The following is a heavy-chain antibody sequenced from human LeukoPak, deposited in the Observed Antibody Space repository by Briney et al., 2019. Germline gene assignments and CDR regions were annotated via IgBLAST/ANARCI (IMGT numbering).Heavy chain of an antibody. D-gene: IGHD3/OR15-3a*01. V-gene: IGHV3-66*01. Sequence: GGSLRLSCVVSGFSVSNNYVSWVRQAPGKGLEWVSVIYSGNTIKYADSVKGRFTISRDNSKNTVYLQMSSLRAEDTALYYCATIGTGDYRDDSWGQGNLVVVSS. CDR1: GFSVSNNY. J-gene: IGHJ5*01. CDR3: ATIGTGDYRDDS. CDR2: IYSGNTI.